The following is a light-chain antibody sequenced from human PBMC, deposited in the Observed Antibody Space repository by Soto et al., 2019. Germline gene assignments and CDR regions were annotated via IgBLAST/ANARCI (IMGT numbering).Light chain of an antibody. CDR2: GAS. V-gene: IGKV3-15*01. CDR1: QSVSGN. CDR3: QQFNSWPRT. J-gene: IGKJ1*01. Sequence: IVMTQSPATVSGSPGERVTLSCRASQSVSGNVAWYHQKLVQPPSLLVYGASTTATYIPARFFGSGSETDFTLTITRLQSEDFGIYYCQQFNSWPRTFGQGTKVEIK.